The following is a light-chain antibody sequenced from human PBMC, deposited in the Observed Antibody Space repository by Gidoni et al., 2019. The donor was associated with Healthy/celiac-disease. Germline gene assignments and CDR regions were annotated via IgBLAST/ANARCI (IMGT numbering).Light chain of an antibody. CDR2: CAS. CDR3: QQYGSSPPCS. J-gene: IGKJ2*04. CDR1: QSVSSSY. V-gene: IGKV3-20*01. Sequence: ESELTQSPGTLSLSPGERATLSCRASQSVSSSYLAWYQQKPGQAPRLLIYCASSRATGIPDRFSGSGSGTDVTLTISRLEPEDVAVYYCQQYGSSPPCSFGQGTKLEIK.